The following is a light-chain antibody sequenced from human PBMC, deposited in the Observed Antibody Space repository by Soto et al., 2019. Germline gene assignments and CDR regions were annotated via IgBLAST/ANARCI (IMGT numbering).Light chain of an antibody. Sequence: AIQMTQSPSSLSASVGDRVTITCRASQGIRNDLGWYQQKPGKAPKLLIYAASSLQSGVPSRFSGSGSGTDFTLAISSLQPEDFATYYCLQDYNYPLTFGGGTKVEIQ. CDR3: LQDYNYPLT. J-gene: IGKJ4*01. CDR2: AAS. CDR1: QGIRND. V-gene: IGKV1-6*01.